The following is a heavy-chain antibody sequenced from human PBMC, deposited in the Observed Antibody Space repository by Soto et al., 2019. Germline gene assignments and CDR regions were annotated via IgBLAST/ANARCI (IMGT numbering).Heavy chain of an antibody. CDR3: AKHGSTIFSFPQSDYYYYYGMDV. D-gene: IGHD2-2*01. CDR2: IYPGDSDT. V-gene: IGHV5-51*01. J-gene: IGHJ6*04. Sequence: PGESLKISCKGSGYSFTSYWIGWVRQMPGKGLEWMGIIYPGDSDTRYSPSFQGQVTISADKSISTAYLQWSSLKASDTAMYYCAKHGSTIFSFPQSDYYYYYGMDVWGKGTTVTVSS. CDR1: GYSFTSYW.